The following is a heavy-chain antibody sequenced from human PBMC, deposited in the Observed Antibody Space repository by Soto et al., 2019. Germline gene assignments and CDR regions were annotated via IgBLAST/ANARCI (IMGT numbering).Heavy chain of an antibody. CDR3: ARDELGDYYDYIWGSYRHDAFDI. J-gene: IGHJ3*02. CDR2: ISAYNGNT. V-gene: IGHV1-18*01. Sequence: QVQLVQSGAEVKKPGASVKVSCKTSGYTFTSYGISWVRQAPGQGLEWMGWISAYNGNTNYAQKLQGRVTMTTDTSTSTAYMELRSLRSDETAVYYCARDELGDYYDYIWGSYRHDAFDIWGQGTMVTVSS. CDR1: GYTFTSYG. D-gene: IGHD3-16*02.